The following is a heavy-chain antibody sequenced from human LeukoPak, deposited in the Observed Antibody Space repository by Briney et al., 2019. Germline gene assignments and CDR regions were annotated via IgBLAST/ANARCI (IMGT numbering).Heavy chain of an antibody. CDR1: GGSISSGSYY. D-gene: IGHD2-15*01. CDR3: ARNVVVVAANWFDP. J-gene: IGHJ5*02. Sequence: SETLSLTCTVSGGSISSGSYYWSWIRQPAGKGLEWIGRIYTSGSTNYNPSLESRVTISVDTSKNQFSLKLSSVTAADTAVYYCARNVVVVAANWFDPWGQGTLVTVSS. CDR2: IYTSGST. V-gene: IGHV4-61*02.